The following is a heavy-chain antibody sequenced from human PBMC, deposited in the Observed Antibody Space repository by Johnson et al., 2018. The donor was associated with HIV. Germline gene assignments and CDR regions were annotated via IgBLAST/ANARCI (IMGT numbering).Heavy chain of an antibody. CDR3: AKIRITMIGVVEGVDAFDI. D-gene: IGHD3-22*01. Sequence: QVQLVESGGGVVQPGRSLRLSCAASGFTFSSYGMHWVRQAPGKGLEWVAVIWYDGSNKYYADSVKGRFTISRDNSKNTLYLQMNSLRAEDTAVDYCAKIRITMIGVVEGVDAFDIWGQGTMVTVSS. CDR1: GFTFSSYG. V-gene: IGHV3-33*06. CDR2: IWYDGSNK. J-gene: IGHJ3*02.